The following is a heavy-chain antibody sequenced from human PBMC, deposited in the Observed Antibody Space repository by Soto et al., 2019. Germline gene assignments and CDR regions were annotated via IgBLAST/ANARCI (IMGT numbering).Heavy chain of an antibody. Sequence: SETLSLTCAVYGGSFSGYYWSWIRQPPGKGLEWIGEINHSGSTNYNPSLKSRVTISVDTSKNQFSLKLSSVTAADTAVYYCARDVTRAGFDVWGKGTTVTVSS. CDR1: GGSFSGYY. D-gene: IGHD3-16*01. V-gene: IGHV4-34*01. J-gene: IGHJ6*04. CDR3: ARDVTRAGFDV. CDR2: INHSGST.